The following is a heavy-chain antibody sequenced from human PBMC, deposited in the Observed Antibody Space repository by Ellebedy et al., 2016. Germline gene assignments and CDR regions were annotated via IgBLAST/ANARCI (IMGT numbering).Heavy chain of an antibody. V-gene: IGHV3-23*01. J-gene: IGHJ4*02. CDR2: ISGSGGST. CDR1: GFTFSSYA. CDR3: ANSKGGGIAARPTDY. D-gene: IGHD6-6*01. Sequence: GESLKISXAASGFTFSSYAMSWVRQAPGKGLEWVSAISGSGGSTYYADSVKGRFTISRDNSKNTLYLQMNSLRAEDTAVYYCANSKGGGIAARPTDYWGQGTLVTVSS.